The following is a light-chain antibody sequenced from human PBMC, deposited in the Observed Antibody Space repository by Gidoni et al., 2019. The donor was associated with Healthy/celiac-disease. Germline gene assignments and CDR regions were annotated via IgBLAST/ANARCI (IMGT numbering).Light chain of an antibody. V-gene: IGKV3-20*01. CDR1: QSVSSSY. Sequence: EIVLRKPPGTLSLSPGERATLSCRASQSVSSSYLAWYQQKPGQAPRLLIYGTSSRATGIPDRFSGSGSGTDFTLTISRLEPEDFAVYYCQQYGSSPTFGQGTKLEIK. J-gene: IGKJ2*01. CDR2: GTS. CDR3: QQYGSSPT.